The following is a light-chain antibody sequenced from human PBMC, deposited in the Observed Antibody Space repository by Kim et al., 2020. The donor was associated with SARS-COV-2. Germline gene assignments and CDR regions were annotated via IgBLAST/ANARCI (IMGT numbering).Light chain of an antibody. Sequence: DIQMTQSPSSLSASVGDRVTISCRASQDISNYLNWYQQKPGKAPKLLINDASNLETGVPSRFSGSGSGTDFIFTISSLQPEDVATYFCQQYDNLPFTFGPGTKVDIK. V-gene: IGKV1-33*01. CDR3: QQYDNLPFT. J-gene: IGKJ3*01. CDR1: QDISNY. CDR2: DAS.